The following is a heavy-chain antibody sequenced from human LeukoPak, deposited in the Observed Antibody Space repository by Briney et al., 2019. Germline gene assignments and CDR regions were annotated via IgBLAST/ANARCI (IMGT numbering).Heavy chain of an antibody. D-gene: IGHD7-27*01. Sequence: PSETLSLTYTVSGGSITSSYRNWIRQPAGKGLEWIGRISASGDTDYNPSLRGRVTISVDMSKNQFSLKLTSVTAADTAVYYCAPSRGGGSYWGFYFDDWGQGTLVTVSS. CDR1: GGSITSSY. J-gene: IGHJ4*02. CDR3: APSRGGGSYWGFYFDD. CDR2: ISASGDT. V-gene: IGHV4-4*07.